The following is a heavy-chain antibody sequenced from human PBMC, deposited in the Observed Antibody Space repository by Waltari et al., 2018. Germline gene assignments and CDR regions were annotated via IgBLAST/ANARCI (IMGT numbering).Heavy chain of an antibody. D-gene: IGHD3-3*01. CDR1: GYTFTDFF. Sequence: QVQLVQSGAEVKKSGASVKVSCKASGYTFTDFFIHWVRQAPGQGLEWMGRINPNSGDQSYAQRFQGRVTMTGDTSITTAYMELTGLGSDDTAIYYCARSGGGTTTFGVAEWGQGSLVTVSS. CDR3: ARSGGGTTTFGVAE. CDR2: INPNSGDQ. J-gene: IGHJ4*02. V-gene: IGHV1-2*06.